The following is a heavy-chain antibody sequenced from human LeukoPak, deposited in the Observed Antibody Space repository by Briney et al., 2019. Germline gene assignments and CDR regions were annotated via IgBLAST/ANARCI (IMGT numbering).Heavy chain of an antibody. J-gene: IGHJ6*03. D-gene: IGHD1-26*01. CDR1: RFTFNRYA. V-gene: IGHV3-23*01. CDR2: ISASGGGT. CDR3: AKWDENFYYMDV. Sequence: PGGSLRLSCAASRFTFNRYAMSWIRHPPRGGLEWVSSISASGGGTFYRSSVRGRFTISRDNSKDTVFLQMNGLRAEDTAIYFCAKWDENFYYMDVWGQGTTVTVSS.